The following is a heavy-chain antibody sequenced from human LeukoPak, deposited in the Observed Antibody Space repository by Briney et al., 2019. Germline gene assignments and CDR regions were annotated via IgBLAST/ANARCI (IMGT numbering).Heavy chain of an antibody. V-gene: IGHV1-2*02. J-gene: IGHJ4*02. Sequence: ASVKVSCTASGYTFTGYYMHWVRQAPGQGLEWMGWINPNSGGTNYAQKFQGRVTMTRDTSISTAYMELSRLRSDDTAVYYCARDLGAGYCSGGSCYYFDYWGQGTLVTVSS. CDR1: GYTFTGYY. CDR2: INPNSGGT. D-gene: IGHD2-15*01. CDR3: ARDLGAGYCSGGSCYYFDY.